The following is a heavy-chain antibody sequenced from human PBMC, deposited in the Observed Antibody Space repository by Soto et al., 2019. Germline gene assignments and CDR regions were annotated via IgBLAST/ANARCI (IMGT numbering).Heavy chain of an antibody. CDR2: ISYDGSNE. V-gene: IGHV3-30-3*01. Sequence: QVQLVESGGGVVQPGRSLRLSCAASGFTFSSYAKHWVRQAPGKGLEWVAVISYDGSNEHYADSVKGRFTISRDNSKNTLFLQMDTLRAEETVVYYCARDPGFTMIIVVIRAFDIWGQGTMVTVSS. CDR1: GFTFSSYA. CDR3: ARDPGFTMIIVVIRAFDI. J-gene: IGHJ3*02. D-gene: IGHD3-22*01.